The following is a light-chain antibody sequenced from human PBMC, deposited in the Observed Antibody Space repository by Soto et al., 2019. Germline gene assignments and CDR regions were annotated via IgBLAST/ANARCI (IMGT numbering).Light chain of an antibody. CDR2: EVS. J-gene: IGLJ2*01. V-gene: IGLV2-14*01. CDR3: SSYTASTDVV. Sequence: QSALTQPASLSGSPGQSVTISCSGTTSDFVNYNYVSWYQHHPGKAPQLILYEVSNRPSGVSSRFSGSKSGNTASLTISGLQAEDEAYYYCSSYTASTDVVFGGGTKVTVL. CDR1: TSDFVNYNY.